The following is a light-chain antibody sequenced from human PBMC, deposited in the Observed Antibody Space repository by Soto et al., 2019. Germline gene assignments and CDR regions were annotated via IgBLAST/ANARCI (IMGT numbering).Light chain of an antibody. CDR1: SSDIGRYNF. J-gene: IGLJ3*02. V-gene: IGLV2-14*01. CDR3: SSYTTGNTK. CDR2: EVT. Sequence: QSVLTQPASVSGSPGQSISISCTGSSSDIGRYNFVSWYQQYPGKAPKVIIYEVTNRPSGVSNRFSGSKSGNTASLNISGLQAEDEADYYCSSYTTGNTKFGGGTKVTVL.